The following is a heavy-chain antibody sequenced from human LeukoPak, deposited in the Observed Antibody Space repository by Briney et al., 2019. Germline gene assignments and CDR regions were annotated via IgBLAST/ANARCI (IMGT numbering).Heavy chain of an antibody. V-gene: IGHV3-48*04. CDR3: ARVPLIAALDY. CDR2: ISSSSSTI. J-gene: IGHJ4*02. CDR1: GFTFTNYA. D-gene: IGHD6-13*01. Sequence: GGSLRLSCAFSGFTFTNYAMSWVRQAPGKGLEWVSYISSSSSTIYYADSVKGRFTISRDNAKNSLYLQMNSLRAEDTAVYYCARVPLIAALDYWGQGTLVTVSS.